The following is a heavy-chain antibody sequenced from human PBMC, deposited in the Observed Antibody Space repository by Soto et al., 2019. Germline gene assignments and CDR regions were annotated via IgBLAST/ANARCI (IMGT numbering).Heavy chain of an antibody. CDR3: AKEVGATSAFDC. Sequence: PGGSLRLSCEASGFTFSSYAMSWVRQAPGKGLEWVSAIRGSGSGTYYADAVKGRFTISRANSKNTLYLQMNSLRVEDTAVYYCAKEVGATSAFDCWRQGTVVTVSS. D-gene: IGHD1-26*01. J-gene: IGHJ4*02. CDR1: GFTFSSYA. V-gene: IGHV3-23*01. CDR2: IRGSGSGT.